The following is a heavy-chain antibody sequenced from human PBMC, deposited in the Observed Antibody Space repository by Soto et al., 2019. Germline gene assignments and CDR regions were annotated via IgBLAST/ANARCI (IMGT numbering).Heavy chain of an antibody. J-gene: IGHJ6*02. V-gene: IGHV3-48*03. CDR3: ARDHSSSWYASSYGMDV. D-gene: IGHD6-13*01. Sequence: VGSLRLSCAASGFTFSSYEMNWVRQAPGKGLEGVSYISSSGSTIYYADSVKGRFTISRDNAKNSLYLQMNSLRAEATAVYYCARDHSSSWYASSYGMDVWGQGTTVTVSS. CDR1: GFTFSSYE. CDR2: ISSSGSTI.